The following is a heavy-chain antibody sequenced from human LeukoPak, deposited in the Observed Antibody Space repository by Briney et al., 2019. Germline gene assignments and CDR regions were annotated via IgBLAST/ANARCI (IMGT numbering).Heavy chain of an antibody. CDR3: ANHHIRGVGAFDI. V-gene: IGHV4-59*01. D-gene: IGHD3-10*01. J-gene: IGHJ3*02. CDR1: GGSISRYY. Sequence: SETLPLTCTVSGGSISRYYWSWIRQPPGEGVEWIGNIYYGGSTNYSPFFKRRVTIAVDPSKTQFSLKLSSVTAADKAVSYCANHHIRGVGAFDIWGQGTMVTVSS. CDR2: IYYGGST.